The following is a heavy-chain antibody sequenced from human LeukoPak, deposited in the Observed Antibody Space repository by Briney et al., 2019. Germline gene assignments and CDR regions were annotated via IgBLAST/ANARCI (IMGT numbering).Heavy chain of an antibody. CDR3: ARVGIAVAVYYFDY. V-gene: IGHV1-2*02. CDR1: GYTFTVYY. Sequence: ASVTVSCKASGYTFTVYYMHWVRQAPGQGLEWMGWINPNSGGTNYAQKFQGRVTMTRDTSISTAYMELSRLRSDDTAVYYCARVGIAVAVYYFDYWGQGTLVTVSS. D-gene: IGHD6-19*01. J-gene: IGHJ4*02. CDR2: INPNSGGT.